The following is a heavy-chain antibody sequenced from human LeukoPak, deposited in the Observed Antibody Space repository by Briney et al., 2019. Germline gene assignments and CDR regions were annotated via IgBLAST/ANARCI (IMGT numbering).Heavy chain of an antibody. V-gene: IGHV1-8*01. Sequence: ASVKVSCKASGYTFTSYDFNWVRQATGQRPEWMGWMSPNSGDTGYAQKFQDRVTMTRNTSISTAYMELSSLRSDDTAVYYCASRSPGYSSSWYDLMAYWGQGTLVTVSS. CDR3: ASRSPGYSSSWYDLMAY. CDR2: MSPNSGDT. D-gene: IGHD6-13*01. J-gene: IGHJ4*02. CDR1: GYTFTSYD.